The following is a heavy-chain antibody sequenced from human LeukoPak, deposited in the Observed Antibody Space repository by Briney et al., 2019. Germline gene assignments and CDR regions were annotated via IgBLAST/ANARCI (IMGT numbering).Heavy chain of an antibody. CDR2: INHSGSS. Sequence: SETLSLTCAVYGGSFSGYYWSWIRQPPGKGLEWIGEINHSGSSNYNPSLKSRVTISVDTSKNQFSLKLSSVIAADTAVYYCARGTGTTVLYYYYGMDVWGKGTTVTVSS. V-gene: IGHV4-34*01. D-gene: IGHD1-1*01. CDR1: GGSFSGYY. J-gene: IGHJ6*04. CDR3: ARGTGTTVLYYYYGMDV.